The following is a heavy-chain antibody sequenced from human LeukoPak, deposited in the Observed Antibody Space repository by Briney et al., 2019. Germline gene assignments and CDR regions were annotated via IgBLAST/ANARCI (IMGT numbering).Heavy chain of an antibody. CDR3: AKSSDYYYYYMDV. J-gene: IGHJ6*03. CDR1: GFTFNNYV. Sequence: GGSLRLSCVASGFTFNNYVMNWVRQAPGKGLEWVSGISGSGGSTYYADSEKGQFTISRDNSKNTLYLQMNSLRAEDTAIYYCAKSSDYYYYYMDVWGKGTTVTVSS. CDR2: ISGSGGST. V-gene: IGHV3-23*01. D-gene: IGHD3-22*01.